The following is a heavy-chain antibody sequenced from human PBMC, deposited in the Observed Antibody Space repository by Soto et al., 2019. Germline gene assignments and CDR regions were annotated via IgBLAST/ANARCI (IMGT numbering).Heavy chain of an antibody. CDR2: ISRDGSTM. J-gene: IGHJ4*01. D-gene: IGHD2-21*01. CDR1: GVTLSNFG. CDR3: VGEVASGY. Sequence: QVQLVESGGGVVQPGRSLRLSCAASGVTLSNFGMHWVRQAPGKGLEWVAVISRDGSTMFYADSVKGRFTISRDSSRNTLYLQMNSLRAEDAAVYHCVGEVASGYWGNGTLVTVSS. V-gene: IGHV3-30*03.